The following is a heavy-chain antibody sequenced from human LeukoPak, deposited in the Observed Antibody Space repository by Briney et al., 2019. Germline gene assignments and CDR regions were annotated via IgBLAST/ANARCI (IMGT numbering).Heavy chain of an antibody. CDR2: ISSSTSYI. D-gene: IGHD4-17*01. V-gene: IGHV3-21*01. J-gene: IGHJ4*02. CDR1: GFTFSSYT. CDR3: ARDRYGDYSIDY. Sequence: GGSLRLSCAASGFTFSSYTMNWVRQAPGKGLEWVSSISSSTSYIYYADSVKGRFTISRDNAKNSLYLQMNSLRAEDTAVYYCARDRYGDYSIDYWGQGTLVTV.